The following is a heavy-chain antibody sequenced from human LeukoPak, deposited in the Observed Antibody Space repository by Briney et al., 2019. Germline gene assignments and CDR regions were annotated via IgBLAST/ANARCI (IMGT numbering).Heavy chain of an antibody. CDR3: AKDHYSGQVRFLEWLLCGY. CDR1: GFTFSSYA. D-gene: IGHD3-3*01. CDR2: ISGSGGST. J-gene: IGHJ4*02. V-gene: IGHV3-23*01. Sequence: GGSLRLSCAASGFTFSSYAMSWLRQAPGKGLEWVSAISGSGGSTYYADSVKGRFTISRDNSKNTLYLQMNSLRAEDTAVYYCAKDHYSGQVRFLEWLLCGYWGQGTLVTVSS.